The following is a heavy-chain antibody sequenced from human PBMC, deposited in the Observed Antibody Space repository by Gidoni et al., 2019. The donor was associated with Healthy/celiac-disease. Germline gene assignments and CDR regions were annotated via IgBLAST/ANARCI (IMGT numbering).Heavy chain of an antibody. CDR2: INPNSGGT. CDR3: ARASPGGYSYDFDY. CDR1: GSPFTGYY. Sequence: QVQLVQSGAEVKKPGASVKVSCKASGSPFTGYYMHWVRQAPGQGLEWMGWINPNSGGTNYAQKFQGRVTMTRDTSISTAYMELSRLRSDDTAVYYCARASPGGYSYDFDYWGQGTLVTVSS. V-gene: IGHV1-2*02. D-gene: IGHD5-18*01. J-gene: IGHJ4*02.